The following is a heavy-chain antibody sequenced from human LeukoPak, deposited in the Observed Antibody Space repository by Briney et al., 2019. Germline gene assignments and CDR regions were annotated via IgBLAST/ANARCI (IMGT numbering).Heavy chain of an antibody. V-gene: IGHV3-21*01. D-gene: IGHD4-17*01. Sequence: GGSLRLSCAASGFTFSSYSMNWVRQAPGKGLEWVSSISSSSSYIYYADSVKGRFTISRDNAKNSLYLQMNSLRAEDTAVYYCARWSAVTKRKDASDIWGQGTMVTVSS. CDR3: ARWSAVTKRKDASDI. CDR1: GFTFSSYS. J-gene: IGHJ3*02. CDR2: ISSSSSYI.